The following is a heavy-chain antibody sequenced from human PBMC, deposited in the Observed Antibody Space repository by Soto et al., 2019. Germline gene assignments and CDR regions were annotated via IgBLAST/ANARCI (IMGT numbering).Heavy chain of an antibody. V-gene: IGHV1-18*01. CDR3: ARDRYYDILTGYSRLIRNDY. CDR1: GYTFTSYG. Sequence: GASVKVSCKASGYTFTSYGISWVRQAPGQGLEWMGWISAYNGNTNYAQKLQGRVTMTTDTSTSTAYMELRSLRSDDTAVYYCARDRYYDILTGYSRLIRNDYWGQGTLVTVSS. J-gene: IGHJ4*02. CDR2: ISAYNGNT. D-gene: IGHD3-9*01.